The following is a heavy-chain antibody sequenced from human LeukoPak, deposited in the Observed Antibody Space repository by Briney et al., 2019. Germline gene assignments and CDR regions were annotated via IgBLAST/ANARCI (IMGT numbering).Heavy chain of an antibody. V-gene: IGHV3-30*03. Sequence: GRSLRLPCAVSGFTFSNYGVHWVRQAPGKGLEWVALLSSGGINKHYADSVKGRFIISRDNSMNTLYLQMNSLRVEDTAVYYCARDHAGSGRAFDNWGQGTLVTVSS. J-gene: IGHJ4*02. CDR3: ARDHAGSGRAFDN. D-gene: IGHD2-15*01. CDR1: GFTFSNYG. CDR2: LSSGGINK.